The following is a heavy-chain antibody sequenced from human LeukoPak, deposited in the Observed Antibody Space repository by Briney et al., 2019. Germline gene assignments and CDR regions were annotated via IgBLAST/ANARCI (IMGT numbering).Heavy chain of an antibody. V-gene: IGHV1-24*01. D-gene: IGHD2-2*01. CDR2: FDPADGET. J-gene: IGHJ6*02. Sequence: ASVKVSCKVSGYTLSELSMHWVRQAPGEGLGWMGGFDPADGETIYAQKFQGRVSMTEDTSTDTAYMELSSLRSEDTAVYYCANLLLEIAVGSGVHGRDVWGQGTTVTVSS. CDR1: GYTLSELS. CDR3: ANLLLEIAVGSGVHGRDV.